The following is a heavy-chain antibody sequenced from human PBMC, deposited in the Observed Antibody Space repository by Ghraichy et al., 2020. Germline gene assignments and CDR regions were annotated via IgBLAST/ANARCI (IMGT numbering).Heavy chain of an antibody. J-gene: IGHJ4*02. CDR2: MNPNSGNT. Sequence: ASVKVSCKASGYTFTTYDINWVRQATGQGLEWMGWMNPNSGNTGYAQKFQGRVTMTRNTSISTAYLELSSLRSEDTAVYYCARGIPNSSNWSPRDLDYWGQGTLVTVSS. V-gene: IGHV1-8*01. CDR1: GYTFTTYD. CDR3: ARGIPNSSNWSPRDLDY. D-gene: IGHD6-13*01.